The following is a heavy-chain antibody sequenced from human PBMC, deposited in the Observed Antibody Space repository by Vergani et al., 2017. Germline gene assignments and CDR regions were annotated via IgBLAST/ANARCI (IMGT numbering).Heavy chain of an antibody. D-gene: IGHD2-2*01. CDR2: INPSGGST. V-gene: IGHV1-46*03. J-gene: IGHJ4*02. CDR1: GYTFTSYY. CDR3: AISLYQLLPFDY. Sequence: QVQLVQSGAEVKKPGASVKVSCKASGYTFTSYYMHWVRQAPGQGLEWMGIINPSGGSTSYAQKFQGRVTMTRDTSTSTVYMELSSLRSEDRAVYYCAISLYQLLPFDYWGQGTLVTVSS.